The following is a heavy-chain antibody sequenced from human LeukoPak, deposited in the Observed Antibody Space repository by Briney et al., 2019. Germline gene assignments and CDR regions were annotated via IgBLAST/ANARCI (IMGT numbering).Heavy chain of an antibody. Sequence: PGGSLRLSCAASGFTVSSNYMSWVRQAPGKGLEWVSVIYSGGSTYYADSVKGRFTISRDNSKNTLYLQMNSLRAEDTAVYYCARVMDYYDSRGAFDPWGQGTVVTVSS. J-gene: IGHJ5*02. CDR2: IYSGGST. CDR3: ARVMDYYDSRGAFDP. V-gene: IGHV3-53*01. CDR1: GFTVSSNY. D-gene: IGHD3-22*01.